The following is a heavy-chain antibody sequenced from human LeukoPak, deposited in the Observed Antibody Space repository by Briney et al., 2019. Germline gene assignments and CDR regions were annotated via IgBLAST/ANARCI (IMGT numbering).Heavy chain of an antibody. D-gene: IGHD6-6*01. J-gene: IGHJ5*02. Sequence: SETLSLTCTVSGGSISSSSYYWGWIRQPPGKGLEWIGSIYYSGSTYYNPSLKSRVTTSVDTSKDQFSLKLSSVTAADTAVYYCARYIAARQNWFDPWGQGTLVTVSS. V-gene: IGHV4-39*01. CDR1: GGSISSSSYY. CDR2: IYYSGST. CDR3: ARYIAARQNWFDP.